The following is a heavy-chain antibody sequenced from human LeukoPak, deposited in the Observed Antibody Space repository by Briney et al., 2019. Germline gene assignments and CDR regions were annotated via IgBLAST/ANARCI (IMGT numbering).Heavy chain of an antibody. CDR1: GFTFSSYA. J-gene: IGHJ5*02. D-gene: IGHD3-3*01. Sequence: PGGSLRLSCAASGFTFSSYAMSWVRQAPGKGLEWVSAISGSGGSTYYADSVKGRFTISRDNSKNTLYLQMNSLRAEDTAVYYCAKGVTIFGVVGDNWFDPRGQGTLVTVSS. CDR3: AKGVTIFGVVGDNWFDP. V-gene: IGHV3-23*01. CDR2: ISGSGGST.